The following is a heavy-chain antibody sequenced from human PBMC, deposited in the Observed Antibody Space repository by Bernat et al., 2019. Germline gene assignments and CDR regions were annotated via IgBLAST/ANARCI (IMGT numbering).Heavy chain of an antibody. Sequence: QVQLQESGPGLVKPSETLSLTCTVSGGSISSYYWSWIRQPPGKGLEWIGYIYYSGSTNYNPSLKSRVTISVDTSKNQFSLKLSSVTAADTAVYYCARCTYYYDSSGYYECYFDYWGQGTLVTVSS. V-gene: IGHV4-59*08. CDR1: GGSISSYY. J-gene: IGHJ4*02. CDR2: IYYSGST. D-gene: IGHD3-22*01. CDR3: ARCTYYYDSSGYYECYFDY.